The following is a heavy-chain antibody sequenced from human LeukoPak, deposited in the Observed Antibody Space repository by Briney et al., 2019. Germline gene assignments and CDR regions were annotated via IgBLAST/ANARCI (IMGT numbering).Heavy chain of an antibody. J-gene: IGHJ6*03. D-gene: IGHD2-15*01. CDR1: GFTFSSYA. CDR3: AKLSTVAAKSADYYMDV. CDR2: ISGSGGST. V-gene: IGHV3-23*01. Sequence: GGSLRLSCAASGFTFSSYAMSWVRQAPGKGLEWVSAISGSGGSTYYADSVKGRFTISRDNSKNTLYLQMNSLRAEDTAVYYCAKLSTVAAKSADYYMDVWGKGTTVTVSS.